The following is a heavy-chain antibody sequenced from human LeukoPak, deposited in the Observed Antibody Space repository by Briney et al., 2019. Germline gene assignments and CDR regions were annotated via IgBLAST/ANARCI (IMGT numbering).Heavy chain of an antibody. J-gene: IGHJ4*02. CDR2: INPSGGST. Sequence: ASVKVSCKASGYTFTSYYMHWVRQARGQGLEWMGIINPSGGSTSYAQKFQGRVTMTRDTSTSTVYMELSSLRSEDTAVYYCERVLRTGDDYWGQGTLVTVSS. D-gene: IGHD3/OR15-3a*01. CDR3: ERVLRTGDDY. CDR1: GYTFTSYY. V-gene: IGHV1-46*01.